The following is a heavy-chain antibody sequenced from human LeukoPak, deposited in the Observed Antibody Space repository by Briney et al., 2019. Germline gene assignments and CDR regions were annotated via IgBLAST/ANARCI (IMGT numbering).Heavy chain of an antibody. J-gene: IGHJ1*01. D-gene: IGHD3-16*02. CDR1: GFTFSSYG. CDR2: IWYDGSEQ. CDR3: GGEGGFRWGELSP. V-gene: IGHV3-33*01. Sequence: GRSLRLSCAASGFTFSSYGMHWVRQAPGKGLEWVAVIWYDGSEQYYADSVKGRFIISRDNSKITSDLQMNSLRAEDTAVYYCGGEGGFRWGELSPWGQGTLVTVS.